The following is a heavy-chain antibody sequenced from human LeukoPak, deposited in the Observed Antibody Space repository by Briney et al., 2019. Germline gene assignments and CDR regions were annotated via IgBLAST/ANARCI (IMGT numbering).Heavy chain of an antibody. J-gene: IGHJ4*02. D-gene: IGHD6-19*01. CDR2: ISSSGSTI. V-gene: IGHV3-11*04. CDR3: ASLSSGWSEGYFDY. Sequence: KTGGSLRLSCAASGFTFSDYYMSWIRQAPGKGLEWVSYISSSGSTIYYEDSVKGRFTISRDNAKNSLYLQMNSLRAEDTAVYYCASLSSGWSEGYFDYWGQGTLVTVSS. CDR1: GFTFSDYY.